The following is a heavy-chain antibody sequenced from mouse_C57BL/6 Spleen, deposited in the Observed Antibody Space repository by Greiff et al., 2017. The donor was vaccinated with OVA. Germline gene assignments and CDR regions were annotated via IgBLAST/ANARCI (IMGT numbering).Heavy chain of an antibody. J-gene: IGHJ4*01. CDR3: ARSGEPYYYGSSPYAMDY. CDR2: INPNNGGT. V-gene: IGHV1-26*01. D-gene: IGHD1-1*01. Sequence: VQLQQSGPELVKPGASVKISCKASGYTFTDYYMNWVKQSHGKSLEWIGDINPNNGGTSYNQKFKGKATLTVDKSSSTAYMELRSLTSEDSAVYYCARSGEPYYYGSSPYAMDYWGQGTSVTVSS. CDR1: GYTFTDYY.